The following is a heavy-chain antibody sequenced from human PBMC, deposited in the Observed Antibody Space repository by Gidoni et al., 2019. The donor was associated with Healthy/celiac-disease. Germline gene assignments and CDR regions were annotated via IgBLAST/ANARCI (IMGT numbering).Heavy chain of an antibody. CDR2: IYTRGST. D-gene: IGHD1-26*01. CDR3: ARVGLRLGYGMDV. Sequence: QVQLQESGPGLVKPSQTLSLTCTVPGGSISSGSYYWSWIRPPAGKGLEWIGRIYTRGSTNYNPSLKSRVTISVDTSKNQFSLKLSSVTAADTAVYYCARVGLRLGYGMDVWGQGTTVTVSS. J-gene: IGHJ6*02. V-gene: IGHV4-61*02. CDR1: GGSISSGSYY.